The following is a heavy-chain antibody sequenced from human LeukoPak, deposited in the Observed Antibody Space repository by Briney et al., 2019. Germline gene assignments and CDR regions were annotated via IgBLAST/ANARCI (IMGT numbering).Heavy chain of an antibody. CDR3: AKVRIQLWSYFDY. V-gene: IGHV3-23*01. J-gene: IGHJ4*02. D-gene: IGHD5-18*01. CDR1: GFTFSSYA. CDR2: ISSSGGST. Sequence: PGGSLRLSCAASGFTFSSYAMSWVRQAPGKGLEWVSAISSSGGSTYYADSVKGRFTISRDNSKNTLYLQMNSLRAEDTAVYYCAKVRIQLWSYFDYWGQGTLVTISS.